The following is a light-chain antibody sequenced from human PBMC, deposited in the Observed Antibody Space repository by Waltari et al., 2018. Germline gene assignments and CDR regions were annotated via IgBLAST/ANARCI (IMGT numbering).Light chain of an antibody. CDR3: SSYTSSSTA. J-gene: IGLJ1*01. V-gene: IGLV2-14*01. CDR2: DVR. CDR1: SSDVGGYNY. Sequence: QSALTQPASVSGSPGQSITIPCTGTSSDVGGYNYVSWYQQHPGNAPKLMIYDVRKRPSGVSNRFSGSKSGNTASLTISGLQAEDEADYYCSSYTSSSTAFGTGTKVTVL.